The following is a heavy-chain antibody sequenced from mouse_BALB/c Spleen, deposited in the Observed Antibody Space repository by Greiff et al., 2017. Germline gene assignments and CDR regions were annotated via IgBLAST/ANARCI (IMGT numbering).Heavy chain of an antibody. CDR3: ARPHYYGSPYFDY. V-gene: IGHV5-12-1*01. CDR2: ISSGGGST. CDR1: GFAFSSYD. Sequence: DVKLVESGGGLVKPGGSLKLSCAASGFAFSSYDMSWVRQTPEKRLEWVAYISSGGGSTYYPDTVKGRFTISRDNAKNTLYLQMSSLKSEDTAMYYCARPHYYGSPYFDYWGQGTTLTVSS. J-gene: IGHJ2*01. D-gene: IGHD1-1*01.